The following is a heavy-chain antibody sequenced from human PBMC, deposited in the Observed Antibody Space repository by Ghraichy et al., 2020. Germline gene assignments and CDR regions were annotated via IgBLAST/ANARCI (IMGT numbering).Heavy chain of an antibody. CDR3: AHTPLWDPQVDAFDI. J-gene: IGHJ3*02. V-gene: IGHV2-5*02. Sequence: SSPTLVKPTQTLTLTCTFSGFSLSTSGVGVGWIRQPPGKVLEWLALIYWDDDKRYSPSLKSRLTITKDTSKNQVVLTMTNMDPVDTATYYCAHTPLWDPQVDAFDIWGQGTMVTVSS. CDR2: IYWDDDK. CDR1: GFSLSTSGVG. D-gene: IGHD3-16*01.